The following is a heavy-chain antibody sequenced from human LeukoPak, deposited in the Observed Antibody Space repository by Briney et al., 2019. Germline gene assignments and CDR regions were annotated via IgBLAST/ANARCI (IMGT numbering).Heavy chain of an antibody. CDR3: AKDSRYYGSGIKGYFDY. CDR1: GFPFRNYG. V-gene: IGHV3-30*18. CDR2: ISYDGTNK. J-gene: IGHJ4*02. Sequence: GGSLRLSCAASGFPFRNYGMHWVRQAPGKGLEWLAVISYDGTNKYHTDSVEGRFTISRDNSKNTYLQMNSLRVEDTAVYYCAKDSRYYGSGIKGYFDYWGQGTLVTVSS. D-gene: IGHD3-10*01.